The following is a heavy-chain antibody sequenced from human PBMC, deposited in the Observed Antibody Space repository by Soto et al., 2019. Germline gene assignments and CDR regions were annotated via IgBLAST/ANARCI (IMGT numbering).Heavy chain of an antibody. Sequence: QVQLVESGGGVVQPGRSLRLSCAASGFTFSSYGMHWVRQAPGTGLEWVAVISYDGSNKYYADSVKGRFTISRDNSKNTLYLQMNSLRAEDTAVYYCAKDPTVAARNIWGQGTMVTVSS. V-gene: IGHV3-30*18. J-gene: IGHJ3*02. CDR3: AKDPTVAARNI. D-gene: IGHD6-19*01. CDR1: GFTFSSYG. CDR2: ISYDGSNK.